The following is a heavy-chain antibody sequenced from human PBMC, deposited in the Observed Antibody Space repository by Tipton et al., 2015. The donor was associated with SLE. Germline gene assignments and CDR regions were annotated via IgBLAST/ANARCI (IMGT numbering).Heavy chain of an antibody. Sequence: QSGAEVKKPGSSVKVSCKASGGTLSSYTISWVRQAPRQGLEWMGRIIPSLGIPKYSQNFQGRVTFTADRSTNTVYMELGSLKSEDTAFYFCARDMDFGSRGCDAFDVWGQGTMVIVSS. CDR3: ARDMDFGSRGCDAFDV. V-gene: IGHV1-69*04. J-gene: IGHJ3*01. D-gene: IGHD2-2*03. CDR2: IIPSLGIP. CDR1: GGTLSSYT.